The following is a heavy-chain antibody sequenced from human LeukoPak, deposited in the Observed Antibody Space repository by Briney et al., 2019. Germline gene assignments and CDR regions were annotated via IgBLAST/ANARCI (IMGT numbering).Heavy chain of an antibody. D-gene: IGHD2-21*02. Sequence: SGPTLVNPTQTLTLTCTFSGFSLSTSGVGVGWIRQPPGKGLEWIGYIYYSGSTNYNPSLKSRVTISVDTSKNQFSLKLSSVTAADTAVYYCARGRVTFDYWGQGTLVTVSS. V-gene: IGHV4-61*08. J-gene: IGHJ4*02. CDR3: ARGRVTFDY. CDR2: IYYSGST. CDR1: GFSLSTSGVG.